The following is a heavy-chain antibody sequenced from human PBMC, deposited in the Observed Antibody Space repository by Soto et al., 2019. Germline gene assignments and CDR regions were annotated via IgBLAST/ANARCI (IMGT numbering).Heavy chain of an antibody. V-gene: IGHV3-33*01. CDR3: ARDDKDEYGADRGGFGC. CDR2: IWYDGSNK. J-gene: IGHJ4*02. Sequence: QVHLVESGGGVVQPGTSLRLSCAASGFSFSIFGMHWVRQAPGKGLEWVAGIWYDGSNKYYADSVKGRFGISRDNSKNTLYLQMNSLRAEDTAVYYCARDDKDEYGADRGGFGCWGQGTLVTVSS. CDR1: GFSFSIFG. D-gene: IGHD2-8*01.